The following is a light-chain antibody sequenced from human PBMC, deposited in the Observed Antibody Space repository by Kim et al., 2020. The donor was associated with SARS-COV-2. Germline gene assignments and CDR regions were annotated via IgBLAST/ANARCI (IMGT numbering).Light chain of an antibody. J-gene: IGLJ1*01. CDR2: DVS. CDR1: SSDVGGYNY. Sequence: GQAITISGSGTSSDVGGYNYVCWYQQHPGKAPKLMIYDVSKRPSGVSNRFSGSKAGNTASLTISGLQAEDEADYYCSSYTSSSTYVFGTGTKVTVL. V-gene: IGLV2-14*04. CDR3: SSYTSSSTYV.